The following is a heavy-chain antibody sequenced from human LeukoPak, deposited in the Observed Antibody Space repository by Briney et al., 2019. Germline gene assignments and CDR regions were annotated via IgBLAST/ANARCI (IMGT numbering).Heavy chain of an antibody. CDR2: IYRSGGSP. D-gene: IGHD5-18*01. CDR1: GFTLGSHV. Sequence: GGSLRLSCEASGFTLGSHVLYWVPQAPRKGREWVARIYRSGGSPHYADPAKGRFTISRDNSRITVSVQINSLRAEDTAVYYCGKTTVGYSSGQKPAWPVDYWGQGTLVTVSS. J-gene: IGHJ4*02. V-gene: IGHV3-23*01. CDR3: GKTTVGYSSGQKPAWPVDY.